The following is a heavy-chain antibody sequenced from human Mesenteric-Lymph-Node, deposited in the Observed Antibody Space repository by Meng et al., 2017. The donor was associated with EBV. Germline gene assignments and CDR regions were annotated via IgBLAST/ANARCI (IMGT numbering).Heavy chain of an antibody. CDR2: INTNTGNP. CDR1: GYTFTSYP. CDR3: ARKVGISSAKWYFDV. J-gene: IGHJ2*01. D-gene: IGHD1-26*01. V-gene: IGHV7-4-1*02. Sequence: QVQLVQSWSEWMNPGASVKVSCTASGYTFTSYPMNWVRQAPGQGLEWMGGINTNTGNPTYAQGFTGRFVFSLDSSVSTAYLQISSLKAEDTAVYYCARKVGISSAKWYFDVWGRGTLVTVSS.